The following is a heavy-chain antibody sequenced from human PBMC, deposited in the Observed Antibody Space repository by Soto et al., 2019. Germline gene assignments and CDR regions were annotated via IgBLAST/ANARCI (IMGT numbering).Heavy chain of an antibody. Sequence: SVKVSCKASGGTFSSYAISWVRQAPGQGLEWMGGIIPIFGTANYAQKFQGRVTITADESTSTAYMELSSLRSEDTAVYYCARALGLQYSSGWSPFDYWGQGTLVTVSS. CDR1: GGTFSSYA. D-gene: IGHD6-19*01. J-gene: IGHJ4*02. V-gene: IGHV1-69*13. CDR2: IIPIFGTA. CDR3: ARALGLQYSSGWSPFDY.